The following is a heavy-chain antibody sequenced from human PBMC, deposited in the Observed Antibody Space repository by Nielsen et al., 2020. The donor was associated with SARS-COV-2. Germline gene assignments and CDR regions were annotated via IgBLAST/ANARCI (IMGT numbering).Heavy chain of an antibody. CDR1: GYTFTGYY. V-gene: IGHV1-2*06. CDR3: ARDTKIQLWLGPFDY. CDR2: INPNSGGT. J-gene: IGHJ4*02. Sequence: ASVKVSCKASGYTFTGYYMHWVRQAPGQGLEWMGRINPNSGGTNYAQKFQGRVTMTRDTSISTAYMELSRLRSDDTAVYYCARDTKIQLWLGPFDYWGQGTLVTVSS. D-gene: IGHD5-18*01.